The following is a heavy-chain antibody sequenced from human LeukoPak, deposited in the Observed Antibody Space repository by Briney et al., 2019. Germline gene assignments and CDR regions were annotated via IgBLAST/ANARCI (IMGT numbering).Heavy chain of an antibody. CDR3: ARAGGSVGWYGTIDS. D-gene: IGHD6-19*01. CDR2: LYTSGTT. Sequence: SETLSLTCTVSGGSISRGSYYWTWIRQPAGKGLEWIGHLYTSGTTSYNPSLQSRVTISADTSKHQFSLRLTSVTAADTAVYYCARAGGSVGWYGTIDSWGQGTLVTVSS. J-gene: IGHJ4*02. V-gene: IGHV4-61*09. CDR1: GGSISRGSYY.